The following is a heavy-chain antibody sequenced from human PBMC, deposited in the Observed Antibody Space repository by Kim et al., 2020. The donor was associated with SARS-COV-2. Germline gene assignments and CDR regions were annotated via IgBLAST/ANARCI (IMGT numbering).Heavy chain of an antibody. D-gene: IGHD5-18*01. CDR1: GGTFSSYA. Sequence: SVKVSCKASGGTFSSYAISWVRPAPGQGLEWMGGIIPLFGTANYAQKFQGRVTITADESPSTAYMELSSLRSEDTAVYYCARETRRNSYGYVESPYYYYGMDVWGQGTTVTVSS. CDR2: IIPLFGTA. CDR3: ARETRRNSYGYVESPYYYYGMDV. V-gene: IGHV1-69*13. J-gene: IGHJ6*02.